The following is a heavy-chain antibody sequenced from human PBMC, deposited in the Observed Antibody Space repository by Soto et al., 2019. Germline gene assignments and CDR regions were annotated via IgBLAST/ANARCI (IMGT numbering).Heavy chain of an antibody. J-gene: IGHJ4*02. CDR2: ISAYNGNT. CDR1: GYTFTSHG. CDR3: ARDGQQLVADYFDY. V-gene: IGHV1-18*01. Sequence: ASVKVSCKASGYTFTSHGINWVRQAPGQGLEWMGWISAYNGNTNYAQKLQGRVTMTTDTSTSTAYMELRSLRPDDTAVYYCARDGQQLVADYFDYWGQGTLVTVSS. D-gene: IGHD6-13*01.